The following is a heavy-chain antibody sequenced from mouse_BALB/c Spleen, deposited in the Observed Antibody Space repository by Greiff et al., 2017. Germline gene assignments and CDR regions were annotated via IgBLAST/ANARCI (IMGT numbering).Heavy chain of an antibody. CDR1: GYTFTDYN. V-gene: IGHV1S29*02. J-gene: IGHJ4*01. CDR2: IYPYNGGT. D-gene: IGHD1-1*01. CDR3: ARRYGSSYYYAMDY. Sequence: EVQLQESGPELVKPGASVKISCKASGYTFTDYNMHWVKQSHGKSLEWIGYIYPYNGGTGYNQKFKSKATLTVDNSSSTAYMELRSLTSEDSAVYYCARRYGSSYYYAMDYWGQGTSVTVSS.